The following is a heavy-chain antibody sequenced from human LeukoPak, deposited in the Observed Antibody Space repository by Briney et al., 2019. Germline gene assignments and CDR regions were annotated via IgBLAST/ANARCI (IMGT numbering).Heavy chain of an antibody. D-gene: IGHD3-22*01. CDR2: ISGSGGST. Sequence: GGSLRLSCAASGFTFSSYAMSWVRQAPGKGLEWVSAISGSGGSTYYANSVKGRFTISRDNSKNTLYLQMNSLRAEDTAVYYCAKVSHYYDSSGYYKCFDYWGQGTLVTVSS. CDR3: AKVSHYYDSSGYYKCFDY. CDR1: GFTFSSYA. V-gene: IGHV3-23*01. J-gene: IGHJ4*02.